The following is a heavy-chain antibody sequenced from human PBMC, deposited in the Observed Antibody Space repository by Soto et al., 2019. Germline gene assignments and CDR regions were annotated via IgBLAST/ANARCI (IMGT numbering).Heavy chain of an antibody. CDR3: ARVGATVTPSLPGYWYFDL. CDR2: ISSSSSTI. Sequence: PGGSLRLSCAASGFTFSSYSMNWVRQAPGKGLEWVSYISSSSSTIYYADSVKGRFTISRDNAKNSLYLQMNSLRDEDTAVYYCARVGATVTPSLPGYWYFDLWGRGTLVTVSS. J-gene: IGHJ2*01. D-gene: IGHD4-17*01. V-gene: IGHV3-48*02. CDR1: GFTFSSYS.